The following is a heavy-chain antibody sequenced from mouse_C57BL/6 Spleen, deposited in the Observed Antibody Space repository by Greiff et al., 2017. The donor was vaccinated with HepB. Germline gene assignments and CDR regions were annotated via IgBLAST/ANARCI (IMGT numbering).Heavy chain of an antibody. CDR1: GYAFSSYW. Sequence: VQRVESGAELVKPGASVKISCKASGYAFSSYWMNWVKQRPGKGLEWIGQIYPGDGDTNYNGKFKGKATLTADKSSSTAYMQLSSLTSEDSAVYFCARSSDYGSYWYFDVWGTGTTVTVSS. J-gene: IGHJ1*03. CDR2: IYPGDGDT. CDR3: ARSSDYGSYWYFDV. V-gene: IGHV1-80*01. D-gene: IGHD1-1*01.